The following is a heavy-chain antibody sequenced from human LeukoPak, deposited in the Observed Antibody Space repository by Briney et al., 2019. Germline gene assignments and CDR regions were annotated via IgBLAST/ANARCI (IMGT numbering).Heavy chain of an antibody. CDR1: VFTLSSYA. V-gene: IGHV3-23*01. CDR3: AKDSGYDTSWNYFDY. CDR2: NSGSGGST. D-gene: IGHD5-12*01. J-gene: IGHJ4*02. Sequence: RGSLRLSCAASVFTLSSYARRWVRKAPGKGLECVSSNSGSGGSTDYADAVKGRFTISRDNSKNTIYLQMNSLRAEDTAVYDCAKDSGYDTSWNYFDYWGQGTLVTVSS.